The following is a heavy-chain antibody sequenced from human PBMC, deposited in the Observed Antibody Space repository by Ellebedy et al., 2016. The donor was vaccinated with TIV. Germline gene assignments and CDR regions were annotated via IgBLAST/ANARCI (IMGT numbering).Heavy chain of an antibody. CDR3: AREAKSSSALYYYYYMDV. V-gene: IGHV3-48*02. CDR1: GFTFSSYG. J-gene: IGHJ6*03. CDR2: ISSSSSTI. D-gene: IGHD6-6*01. Sequence: GGSLRLSXAASGFTFSSYGMNWVRQAPGKGLEWVSYISSSSSTIYYADSVKGRFTISRDNAKNSLYLQMNSLRDEDTAVYYCAREAKSSSALYYYYYMDVWGKGTTVTVSS.